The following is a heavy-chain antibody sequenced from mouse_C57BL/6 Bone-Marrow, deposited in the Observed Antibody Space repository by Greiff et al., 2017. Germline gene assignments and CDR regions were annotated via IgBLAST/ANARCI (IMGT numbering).Heavy chain of an antibody. CDR2: IDPNSGGT. D-gene: IGHD2-1*01. V-gene: IGHV1-72*01. Sequence: VQLQQPGAELVKPGASVKLSGKASGYPFPSYWRHWVKRRPGRGLGRIGRIDPNSGGTRYNEKFKRKATLTVDKPSSTAYMQLSSLTSEDSAVYYCARSWGNYRGAWFAYWGQGTLVTVSA. J-gene: IGHJ3*01. CDR3: ARSWGNYRGAWFAY. CDR1: GYPFPSYW.